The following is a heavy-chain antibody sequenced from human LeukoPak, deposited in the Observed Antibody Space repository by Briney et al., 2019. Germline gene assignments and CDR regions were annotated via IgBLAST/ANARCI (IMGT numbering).Heavy chain of an antibody. V-gene: IGHV3-30*18. J-gene: IGHJ4*02. CDR1: GFTFSSYG. D-gene: IGHD6-19*01. Sequence: GGSLRLSCAASGFTFSSYGMHWVRQAPGKGLEWVAVISYDGSNKYYADSVKGRFTIFRDNSKNTLYLQMNSLRAEDTAVYYCAKSPQWLVPDYWGQGTLVTVSS. CDR3: AKSPQWLVPDY. CDR2: ISYDGSNK.